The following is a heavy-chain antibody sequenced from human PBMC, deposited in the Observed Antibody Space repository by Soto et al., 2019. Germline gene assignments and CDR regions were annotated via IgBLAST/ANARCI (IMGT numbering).Heavy chain of an antibody. CDR1: GIIFSDY. D-gene: IGHD3-16*01. J-gene: IGHJ5*02. V-gene: IGHV3-11*01. CDR2: ISGSGRTI. Sequence: QVQLVESGGGLVKPGGSLRLSCAASGIIFSDYMSWVRQAPGKGLEWLSYISGSGRTIYSADSVKGRFTISRDNATNSRQLQINNLRAEETAVYYRARLPFPWGGFDPWGQGTLVTVSS. CDR3: ARLPFPWGGFDP.